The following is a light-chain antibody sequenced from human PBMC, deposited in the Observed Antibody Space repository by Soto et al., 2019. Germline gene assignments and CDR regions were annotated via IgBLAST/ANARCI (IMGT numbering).Light chain of an antibody. CDR2: DAS. CDR3: QQRSNWPLS. J-gene: IGKJ4*01. CDR1: QSVSSY. Sequence: EIVLTQSPATLSLSPGERATLSCRASQSVSSYLAWYQQKPGQAPRLLIYDASNRATGIPARFSGSGSGTDVTLTISSLEPEDVAVYYCQQRSNWPLSFGGGTKVVLK. V-gene: IGKV3-11*01.